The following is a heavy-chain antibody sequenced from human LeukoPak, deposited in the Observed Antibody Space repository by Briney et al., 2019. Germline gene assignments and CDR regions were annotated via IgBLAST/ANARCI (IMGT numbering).Heavy chain of an antibody. CDR3: ARDIAGCSGGSCYSGSWSDP. Sequence: GGSLRLSCAASGFTFSDYYMSWIRQAPGKGLEWVSYISSSSSYTNYADSVKGRFTISRDNAKNSLYLQMNSLRAEDTAVYYCARDIAGCSGGSCYSGSWSDPWGQGTLVTVSS. J-gene: IGHJ5*02. CDR2: ISSSSSYT. V-gene: IGHV3-11*05. D-gene: IGHD2-15*01. CDR1: GFTFSDYY.